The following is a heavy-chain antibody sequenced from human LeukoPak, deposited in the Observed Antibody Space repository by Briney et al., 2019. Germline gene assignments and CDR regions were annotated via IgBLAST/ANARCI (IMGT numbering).Heavy chain of an antibody. CDR3: AIAPPDRYYYYFVN. CDR2: IIPIFGTA. D-gene: IGHD5-24*01. V-gene: IGHV1-69*05. Sequence: SSVKVSCKASGGTFNSYAISWVRQAPGQGLEWMGGIIPIFGTANYAQKFQGRVTITTDESTSTAYMELSSLRSGDTAVYYCAIAPPDRYYYYFVNWGQRTLVTVSS. J-gene: IGHJ4*02. CDR1: GGTFNSYA.